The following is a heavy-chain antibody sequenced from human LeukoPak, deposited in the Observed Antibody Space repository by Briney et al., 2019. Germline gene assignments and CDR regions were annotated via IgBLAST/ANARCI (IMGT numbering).Heavy chain of an antibody. V-gene: IGHV4-39*01. CDR3: ARRSVVVVPPTGFDT. Sequence: SETLSPTCTLSGDSTSSSSNDWGWIRQPPGKGLEWIGSIYYSGSTYYNPSLKSQVTISVDTSKNQFSLKLNSVTAADTAVYYCARRSVVVVPPTGFDTWGQGTLVTVSS. CDR2: IYYSGST. D-gene: IGHD2-2*01. J-gene: IGHJ5*02. CDR1: GDSTSSSSND.